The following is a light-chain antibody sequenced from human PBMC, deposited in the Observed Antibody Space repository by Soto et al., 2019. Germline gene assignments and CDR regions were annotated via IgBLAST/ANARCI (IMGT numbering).Light chain of an antibody. CDR1: QRASRQY. J-gene: IGKJ5*01. Sequence: PVERATLSCRASQRASRQYLSWYQQRPDQPPRLLIYGVSSRAAGIPDRFSGSGSETDFTLTISRLEPGDFALYFCQQYGNPRITFGQGTRLEI. CDR3: QQYGNPRIT. V-gene: IGKV3-20*01. CDR2: GVS.